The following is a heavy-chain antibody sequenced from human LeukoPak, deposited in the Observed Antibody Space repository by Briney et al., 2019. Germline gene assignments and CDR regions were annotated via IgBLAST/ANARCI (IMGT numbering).Heavy chain of an antibody. CDR2: ISVRSNYI. CDR1: GYTFSSFS. CDR3: VRLRRNSDTSGYYYYYDF. J-gene: IGHJ4*02. V-gene: IGHV3-21*01. D-gene: IGHD3-22*01. Sequence: GGSLRLSCAASGYTFSSFSINWVRQAPGKGLEWVSSISVRSNYIYYADSVRGRFTISRDDARDSLYLQMNSLRAEDTAVYYCVRLRRNSDTSGYYYYYDFWGQGTLVTVSS.